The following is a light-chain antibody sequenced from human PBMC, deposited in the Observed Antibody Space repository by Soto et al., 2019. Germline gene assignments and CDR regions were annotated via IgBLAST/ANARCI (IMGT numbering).Light chain of an antibody. J-gene: IGKJ1*01. CDR2: GAS. Sequence: ETVMTQSPATLSVSRGERATLSCRASQSISRNLAWYQQKPGQAPRLLIYGASTRATGIPARFSGSGSGTDFTLTISRLEPEDFAVYYCEQYGSSPRTFGQGTKV. CDR1: QSISRN. V-gene: IGKV3-15*01. CDR3: EQYGSSPRT.